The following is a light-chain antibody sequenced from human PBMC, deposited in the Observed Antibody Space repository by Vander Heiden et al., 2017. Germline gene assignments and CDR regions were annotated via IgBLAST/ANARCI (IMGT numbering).Light chain of an antibody. CDR3: AAWDDSLSGVV. Sequence: QSVLTQPPSASGTPGQRVTISGSGSSSNIGSNYVYWYQQLPGTAPKLLIYRNNQRPSGVPDRFSGSKSGTSASLAISGLRSEDEADYDCAAWDDSLSGVVFGGGTKLTVL. V-gene: IGLV1-47*01. J-gene: IGLJ2*01. CDR1: SSNIGSNY. CDR2: RNN.